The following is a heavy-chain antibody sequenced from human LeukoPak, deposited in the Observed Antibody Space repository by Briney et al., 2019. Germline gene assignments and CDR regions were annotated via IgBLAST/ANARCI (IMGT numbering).Heavy chain of an antibody. CDR2: INPNSGGT. Sequence: GASVKVSCKASVYTFTGYYMHWVRQAPGQGLEWMGWINPNSGGTNYAQKFQGRVTMTRDTSISTAYMELSRLRSDDTAVYYCARGPFGSGSFLDYWGQGTLVTVSS. J-gene: IGHJ4*02. D-gene: IGHD3-10*01. CDR1: VYTFTGYY. CDR3: ARGPFGSGSFLDY. V-gene: IGHV1-2*02.